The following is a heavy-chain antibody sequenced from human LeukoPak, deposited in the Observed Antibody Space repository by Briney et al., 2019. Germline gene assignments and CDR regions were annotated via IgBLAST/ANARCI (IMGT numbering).Heavy chain of an antibody. J-gene: IGHJ4*02. CDR2: IIPIFGTA. D-gene: IGHD6-13*01. V-gene: IGHV1-69*13. Sequence: SVKVSCKASGGTFSSYATSWVRQAPGQGLEWMGGIIPIFGTANYAQKFQGRVTITADESTSTAYMELSSLRSEGTAVYYCARTRGSSWVFDYWGQGTLVTVSS. CDR1: GGTFSSYA. CDR3: ARTRGSSWVFDY.